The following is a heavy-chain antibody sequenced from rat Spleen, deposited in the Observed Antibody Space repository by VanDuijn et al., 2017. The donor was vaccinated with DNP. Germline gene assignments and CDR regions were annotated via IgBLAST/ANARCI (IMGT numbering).Heavy chain of an antibody. V-gene: IGHV3-1*01. CDR2: ISYSGST. J-gene: IGHJ2*01. CDR1: GYSITTTY. Sequence: EVQLQESGPGLVKPSQSLSLTCSVTGYSITTTYWGWIRKFPGNKMEWIGHISYSGSTSFNPSLQSRVSIPRDTSKNQFFLQLNSVTTEDTATYYCVRWVRALDYWGQGVMVTVSS. CDR3: VRWVRALDY. D-gene: IGHD4-1*01.